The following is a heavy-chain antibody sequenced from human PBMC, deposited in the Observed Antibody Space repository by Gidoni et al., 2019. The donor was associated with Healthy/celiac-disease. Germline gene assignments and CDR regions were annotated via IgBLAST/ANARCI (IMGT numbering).Heavy chain of an antibody. CDR2: IYYSGST. CDR1: GASISSYS. J-gene: IGHJ6*02. V-gene: IGHV4-59*01. D-gene: IGHD6-19*01. Sequence: QVQLQESGPGLVKPSETLSLTCTVSGASISSYSWSWIRQPPGKGLEWIGYIYYSGSTNYNPSLKSRVTISVDTSKNQLSLKLSSVTAADTAVYYCARDMGAVAGRYYGMDVWGQGTTVTVSS. CDR3: ARDMGAVAGRYYGMDV.